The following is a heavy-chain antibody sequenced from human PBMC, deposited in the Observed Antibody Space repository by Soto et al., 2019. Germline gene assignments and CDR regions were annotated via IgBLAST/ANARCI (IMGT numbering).Heavy chain of an antibody. D-gene: IGHD2-2*01. CDR1: GFTFDDYG. J-gene: IGHJ6*03. CDR2: INWNGGST. V-gene: IGHV3-20*01. CDR3: AREGGYCSSTSCYPIYYYYYYMDV. Sequence: GGSLRLSCAASGFTFDDYGMSWVRQAPGKGLEWVSGINWNGGSTGYADSVKGRFTISRDNAKNSLYLQMNSLRAEDTALYHCAREGGYCSSTSCYPIYYYYYYMDVWGKGTTVTVSS.